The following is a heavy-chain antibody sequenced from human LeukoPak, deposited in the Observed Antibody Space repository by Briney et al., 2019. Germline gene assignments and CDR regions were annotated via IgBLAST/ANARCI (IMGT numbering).Heavy chain of an antibody. CDR3: ARVVVARHY. J-gene: IGHJ4*02. CDR2: IYSGGST. CDR1: GCTVSSNY. V-gene: IGHV3-66*01. Sequence: GGSLRPSCAASGCTVSSNYMSWVRQAPGKGLEWVSVIYSGGSTYYADSVKGRFTISRDNSKNTLYLQMNSLRAEDTAVYYCARVVVARHYWGQGTLVTVSS. D-gene: IGHD2-15*01.